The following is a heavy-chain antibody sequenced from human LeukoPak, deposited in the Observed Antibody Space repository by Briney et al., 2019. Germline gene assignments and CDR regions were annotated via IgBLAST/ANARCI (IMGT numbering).Heavy chain of an antibody. CDR1: GFTFGSYG. V-gene: IGHV3-30*18. Sequence: GKSLRLSCAASGFTFGSYGMHWVRQAPGKGPEWVAVISFDGNKKYYADSVKGRFTISRDNSKKMLYLQMNSLRPEDTAVYYCAKDATDSVGYEYYFDYWGQGTLVTVSS. CDR2: ISFDGNKK. CDR3: AKDATDSVGYEYYFDY. D-gene: IGHD3-22*01. J-gene: IGHJ4*02.